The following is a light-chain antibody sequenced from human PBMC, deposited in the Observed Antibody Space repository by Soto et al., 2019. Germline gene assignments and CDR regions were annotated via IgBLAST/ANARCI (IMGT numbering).Light chain of an antibody. V-gene: IGKV1-27*01. Sequence: DIQMTQSPSSLSASVGDRVTITCRASQGIENYLAWYQQRPGQVPKLLIYHASTLQSGVPSRFSGSGSGTDFTLTISSLQPEDVATYYCQKYYSAVFTFGPGTKVDI. CDR3: QKYYSAVFT. CDR2: HAS. CDR1: QGIENY. J-gene: IGKJ3*01.